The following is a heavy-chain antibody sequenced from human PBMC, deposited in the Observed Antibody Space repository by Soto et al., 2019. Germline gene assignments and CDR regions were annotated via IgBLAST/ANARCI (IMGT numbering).Heavy chain of an antibody. Sequence: EVQLVESGGGLVQPGGSLRLSCAASGFTFSNYWMHWVRQAPGKGLVWVSRINSDGSFTRYADSVKGRFTISRDNAENTLYLQINSLRIEDTAVYYCAHPRGYGVFDAYDIWGQGTTVTVSS. CDR1: GFTFSNYW. CDR2: INSDGSFT. CDR3: AHPRGYGVFDAYDI. V-gene: IGHV3-74*01. J-gene: IGHJ3*02. D-gene: IGHD4-17*01.